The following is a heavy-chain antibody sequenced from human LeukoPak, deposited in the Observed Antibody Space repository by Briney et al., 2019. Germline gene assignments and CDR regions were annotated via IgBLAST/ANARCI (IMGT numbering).Heavy chain of an antibody. Sequence: GGSLRLSCAASGFTFSSYEMNWVRQAPGKGLEWVSYISSSGRTIYYADSVKGRFTISRDNAKNSLYLQMNSLRAEDTAVYYCARSMFLAYCGGDCYSPPDYWGQGTLVTVSS. J-gene: IGHJ4*02. CDR1: GFTFSSYE. CDR3: ARSMFLAYCGGDCYSPPDY. D-gene: IGHD2-21*02. CDR2: ISSSGRTI. V-gene: IGHV3-48*03.